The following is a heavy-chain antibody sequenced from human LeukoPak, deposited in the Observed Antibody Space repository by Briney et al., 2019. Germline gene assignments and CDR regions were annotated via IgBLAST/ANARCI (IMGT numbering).Heavy chain of an antibody. CDR1: GYTFTSYD. D-gene: IGHD6-6*01. CDR3: ARAIAARPIYYYGMDV. J-gene: IGHJ6*02. CDR2: MNPNSGNT. Sequence: ASVKVSCKASGYTFTSYDINWVRQATGQGLEWMRWMNPNSGNTGYAQKFQGRVTMTRNTSISTAYMELSSLRSEDTAVYYCARAIAARPIYYYGMDVWGQGTTVTVSS. V-gene: IGHV1-8*01.